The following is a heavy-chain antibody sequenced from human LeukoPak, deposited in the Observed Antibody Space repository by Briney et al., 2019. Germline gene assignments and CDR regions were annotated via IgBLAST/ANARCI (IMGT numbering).Heavy chain of an antibody. J-gene: IGHJ6*02. Sequence: GGSLRLSCAASGFTFSTSWMHWVRQAPGKGLVWVSRINSAGSRTSYADSVKGRFTISRDNAENSLYLQLNSLRAEDTAVYFCARISWALYGMDVWGQGTTVTVSS. CDR2: INSAGSRT. V-gene: IGHV3-74*01. D-gene: IGHD7-27*01. CDR3: ARISWALYGMDV. CDR1: GFTFSTSW.